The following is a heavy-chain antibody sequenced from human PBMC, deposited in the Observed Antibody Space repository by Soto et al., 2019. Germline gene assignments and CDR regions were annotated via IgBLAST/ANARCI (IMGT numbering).Heavy chain of an antibody. Sequence: GGSLRLSCAASGFTFSSYGMHWVRQAPGKGLEWVAVISYDGSNKYYADSVKGRFTISRDNSKNTLYLQMNSLRAEDTSVYYCAKDGGVYSGWYWSFMDYWGQGPLVTVSS. CDR1: GFTFSSYG. D-gene: IGHD6-19*01. J-gene: IGHJ4*02. V-gene: IGHV3-30*18. CDR2: ISYDGSNK. CDR3: AKDGGVYSGWYWSFMDY.